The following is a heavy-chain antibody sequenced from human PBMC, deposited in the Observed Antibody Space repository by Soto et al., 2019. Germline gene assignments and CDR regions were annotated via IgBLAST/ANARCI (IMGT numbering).Heavy chain of an antibody. CDR3: ARGGEPLGYYGFDV. CDR1: GGSVRSGNHF. CDR2: MYYTGVT. J-gene: IGHJ6*02. V-gene: IGHV4-61*01. Sequence: PSETLSLTCSVSGGSVRSGNHFWNWIRQPPGRGLEWLGYMYYTGVTNYNPSLKSRVSMSVDTSKDQFSLNLTSLTAADTAVYYCARGGEPLGYYGFDVWGQGTTVTVSS.